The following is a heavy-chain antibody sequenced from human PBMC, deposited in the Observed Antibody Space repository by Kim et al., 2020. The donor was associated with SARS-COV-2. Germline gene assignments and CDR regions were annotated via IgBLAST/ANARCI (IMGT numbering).Heavy chain of an antibody. V-gene: IGHV3-48*02. CDR1: GFTFSTYS. J-gene: IGHJ3*01. CDR3: ARGYYGSGSYSGLTDPFDV. Sequence: GGSLRLSCAASGFTFSTYSMNWVRQAPGKGLEWVSYIRSSSSTIYYADSVKGRFTISRDNAKNSLYLQMNSLRDEDTAVYYCARGYYGSGSYSGLTDPFDVWGQGTMVTVSS. CDR2: IRSSSSTI. D-gene: IGHD3-10*01.